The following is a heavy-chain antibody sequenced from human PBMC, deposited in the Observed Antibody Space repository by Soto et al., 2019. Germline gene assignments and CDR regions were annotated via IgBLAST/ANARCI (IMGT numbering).Heavy chain of an antibody. CDR2: ISYDGSNK. CDR1: GFTFSSYG. V-gene: IGHV3-30*18. J-gene: IGHJ3*02. D-gene: IGHD4-17*01. Sequence: GGSLRLSCAASGFTFSSYGMHWVRQAPGKGLEWVAVISYDGSNKYYADSVKGRFTISRDNSRKTLYLQMNSLRADDTAVYYCAKDRGDYGDRGAFDIWGQGTMVTVSS. CDR3: AKDRGDYGDRGAFDI.